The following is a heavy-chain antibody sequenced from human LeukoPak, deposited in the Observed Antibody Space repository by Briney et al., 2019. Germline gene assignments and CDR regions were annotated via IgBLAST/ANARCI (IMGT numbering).Heavy chain of an antibody. V-gene: IGHV3-48*01. CDR3: ARDQAYSFDY. J-gene: IGHJ4*02. CDR1: GFTFSAYS. CDR2: IGSSSSPI. D-gene: IGHD4-11*01. Sequence: PGGSPRLSCAASGFTFSAYSMNWVRQAPEKGLEWVSYIGSSSSPIFYADSVKGRFTISRDNAKNSLYLQMDSLRAEDTAVYYCARDQAYSFDYWGQGTLVTVSS.